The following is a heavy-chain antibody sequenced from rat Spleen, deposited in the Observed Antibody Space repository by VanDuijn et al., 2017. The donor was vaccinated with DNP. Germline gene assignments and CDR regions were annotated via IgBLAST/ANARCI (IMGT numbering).Heavy chain of an antibody. CDR2: ITNSGGST. CDR1: GFTFSNYY. D-gene: IGHD1-11*01. CDR3: ATGIGDY. V-gene: IGHV5-25*01. Sequence: EVQLVESDGGLVQPGRSLKLSCAASGFTFSNYYMAWVRQAPTTGLEWVASITNSGGSTYYRDSVKGRFTISRDNAKSTLYLQMDSLRSEDTATYYCATGIGDYWGQGVMVTVSS. J-gene: IGHJ2*01.